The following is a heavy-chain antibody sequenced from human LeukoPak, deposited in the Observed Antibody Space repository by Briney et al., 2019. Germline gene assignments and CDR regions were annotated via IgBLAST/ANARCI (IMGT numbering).Heavy chain of an antibody. Sequence: ASVKVSCKVSGYTLTELSMHWVRQAPGKGLEWMRGFDPEDGETIYAQKFQGRVTMTEDTSTDTAYMELSSLRSEDTAVYYCATVGSGYSSSWYWFDPWGQGTLVTVSS. D-gene: IGHD6-13*01. V-gene: IGHV1-24*01. J-gene: IGHJ5*02. CDR1: GYTLTELS. CDR2: FDPEDGET. CDR3: ATVGSGYSSSWYWFDP.